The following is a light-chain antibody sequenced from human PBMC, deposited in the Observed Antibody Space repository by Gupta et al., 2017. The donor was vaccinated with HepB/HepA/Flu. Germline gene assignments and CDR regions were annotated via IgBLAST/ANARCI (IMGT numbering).Light chain of an antibody. CDR1: SSNIGRNT. CDR2: SNN. J-gene: IGLJ3*02. Sequence: QSVLTQPPSASGTPGQRVPISCTGSSSNIGRNTLNWYQQLPGTAPELLMYSNNQRPSGVPDRFSGSKSGTSASLAISVLHSEDEADYYCAAWDDSLNGWVFGGGTKLTVL. CDR3: AAWDDSLNGWV. V-gene: IGLV1-44*01.